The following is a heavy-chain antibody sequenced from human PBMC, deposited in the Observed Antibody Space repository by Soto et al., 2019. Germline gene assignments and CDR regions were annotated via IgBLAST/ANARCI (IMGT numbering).Heavy chain of an antibody. CDR2: IYYSGST. Sequence: PSETLSLTCTVSGGSISSYYWSWIRQPPGKGLEWIGYIYYSGSTNYNPSLKSRVTISVDTSKNQFSLKLSSVTAADTAVYYCAAGIAAAFFFDIPVASIGYWGQGTLVTVSS. CDR3: AAGIAAAFFFDIPVASIGY. CDR1: GGSISSYY. D-gene: IGHD6-13*01. J-gene: IGHJ4*02. V-gene: IGHV4-59*08.